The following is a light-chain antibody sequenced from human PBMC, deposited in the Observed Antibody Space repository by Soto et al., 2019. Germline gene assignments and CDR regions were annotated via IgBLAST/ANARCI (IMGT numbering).Light chain of an antibody. J-gene: IGLJ1*01. Sequence: QSVLTPPPSASGPPGQRVTISCSGSSSNIGSNTVNWYQQLPGTAPKLLIYSNNQRPSGVPDRFSGSKSDTSASLAISGLQSEDEADYYCAAWDDSLNGYVFGTGTKVTVL. CDR2: SNN. CDR1: SSNIGSNT. CDR3: AAWDDSLNGYV. V-gene: IGLV1-44*01.